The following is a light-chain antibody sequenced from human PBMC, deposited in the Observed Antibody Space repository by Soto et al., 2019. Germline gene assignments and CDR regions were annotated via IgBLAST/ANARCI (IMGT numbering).Light chain of an antibody. CDR1: QTVSRS. CDR2: GAS. Sequence: EVVLRQSPATLSVSPGERATLSCRASQTVSRSLAWYQQRPGQAPRLLIYGASTRATGVSDRFSGSGSGTDFTLTISSQQSEDFAVYYCQQYIDWPPYTFGQGTKVDIK. V-gene: IGKV3-15*01. CDR3: QQYIDWPPYT. J-gene: IGKJ2*01.